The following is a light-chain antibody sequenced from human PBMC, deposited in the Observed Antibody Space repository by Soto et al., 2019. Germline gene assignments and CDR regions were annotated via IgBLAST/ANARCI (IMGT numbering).Light chain of an antibody. CDR1: SSDIGSYNF. J-gene: IGLJ2*01. CDR3: TSWTTSTTMI. V-gene: IGLV2-14*03. CDR2: DVN. Sequence: QSALTQPASVSGSPGQSITISCTGTSSDIGSYNFVSWYQQHPGKAPKLMLYDVNIRPSGVSNRFSGSKSGNTASLTISGLQAEDEADYSYTSWTTSTTMIFGGGTKLTVL.